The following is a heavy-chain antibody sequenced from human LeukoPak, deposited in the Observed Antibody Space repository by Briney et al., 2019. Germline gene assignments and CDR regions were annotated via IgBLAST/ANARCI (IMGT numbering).Heavy chain of an antibody. CDR2: IKQDGSEK. V-gene: IGHV3-7*01. CDR3: ARVQWELRGVGSYCEY. D-gene: IGHD1-26*01. CDR1: GFTFSNYW. Sequence: PGGSLRLSCVVSGFTFSNYWMSWVRQAPGKGLEWVANIKQDGSEKYYVDSVKGRFTMSRDNAKNSLYLQMNSLRAEDTAVYYCARVQWELRGVGSYCEYWGQGALVTVSS. J-gene: IGHJ4*02.